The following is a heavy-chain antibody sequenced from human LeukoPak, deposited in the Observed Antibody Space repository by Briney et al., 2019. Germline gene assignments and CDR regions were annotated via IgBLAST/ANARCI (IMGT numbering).Heavy chain of an antibody. Sequence: ASVKVACQASGYTFNTYGFSWVRQAPGQGLEWMGWINAYNGNTNYAQKLQGRVTMTTETSTSTAYMVLRSLRSDDTAVYYCARRQGTTLSFDYWGQGTLVTVSS. CDR1: GYTFNTYG. D-gene: IGHD1-1*01. J-gene: IGHJ4*02. V-gene: IGHV1-18*01. CDR2: INAYNGNT. CDR3: ARRQGTTLSFDY.